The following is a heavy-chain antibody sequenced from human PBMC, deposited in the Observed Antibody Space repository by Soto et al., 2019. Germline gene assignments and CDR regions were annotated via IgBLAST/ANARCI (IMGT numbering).Heavy chain of an antibody. D-gene: IGHD2-21*01. J-gene: IGHJ4*02. CDR1: GGSISVYY. V-gene: IGHV4-4*07. CDR3: AVGYGGNCFDY. Sequence: SETLSLTCTGSGGSISVYYWSWIRQPAGKGLEWIGRIYTSGSTNYNPSLKSRVTVSADTSTNQLFLKLSSVTAADTAVYYCAVGYGGNCFDYWGQGTLVTVSS. CDR2: IYTSGST.